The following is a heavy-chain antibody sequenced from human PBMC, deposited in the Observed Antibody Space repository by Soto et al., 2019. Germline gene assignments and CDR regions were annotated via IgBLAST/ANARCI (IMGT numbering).Heavy chain of an antibody. Sequence: GGSQILSCTASEFNFRSYSMNRVIKKQGKGLEWVSSISSSSSYIYYADSVKGRFTISRDNAKNSLYLQMNSLRAEDTAVYYCARDPEVAAATPGYFDYWGQGTLVTVSS. D-gene: IGHD6-13*01. CDR1: EFNFRSYS. CDR3: ARDPEVAAATPGYFDY. J-gene: IGHJ4*02. V-gene: IGHV3-21*01. CDR2: ISSSSSYI.